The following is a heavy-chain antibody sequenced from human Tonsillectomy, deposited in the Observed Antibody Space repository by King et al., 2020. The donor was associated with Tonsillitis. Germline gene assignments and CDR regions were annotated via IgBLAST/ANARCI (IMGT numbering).Heavy chain of an antibody. D-gene: IGHD3-10*01. CDR2: IGTAGDT. J-gene: IGHJ4*02. CDR1: GFTFRSYD. CDR3: ARVPYGSGSYDY. V-gene: IGHV3-13*01. Sequence: VQLVESGGGLVQPGGSLRLSCAASGFTFRSYDMHWVRQATGKGLEWVSAIGTAGDTYYPGSVKGRFTNSRENAKNSLYLQMNSLRAEDTAVYYCARVPYGSGSYDYWGQGTLVTVSS.